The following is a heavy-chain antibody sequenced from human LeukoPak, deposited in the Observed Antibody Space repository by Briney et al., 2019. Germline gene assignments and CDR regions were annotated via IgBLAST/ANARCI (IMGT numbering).Heavy chain of an antibody. CDR1: GGTFSSYA. Sequence: ASVKVSCKASGGTFSSYAISWVRQAPGQGLEWMGGIIPIFGTANYAQKFQGRVTITADGSTSTAYMELSSLRSEDTAVYYCARDRFHCGGDCYSGYHYYYGMVVWGQGTTVTVSS. CDR3: ARDRFHCGGDCYSGYHYYYGMVV. CDR2: IIPIFGTA. V-gene: IGHV1-69*13. D-gene: IGHD2-21*02. J-gene: IGHJ6*02.